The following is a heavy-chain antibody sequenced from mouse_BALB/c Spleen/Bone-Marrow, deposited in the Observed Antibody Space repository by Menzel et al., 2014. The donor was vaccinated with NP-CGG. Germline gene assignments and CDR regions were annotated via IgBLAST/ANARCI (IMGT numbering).Heavy chain of an antibody. D-gene: IGHD2-3*01. Sequence: DVKLVESGAELVKPGASVKLSCTASGFNIKDTYMHWVKQRPEQGLEWIGRIDPANGNTKYDPKFQGKATITADTSSNTAYLQLSSLTSEDTAVYYCARKDGYSSGRIDVWGAGTPVTVSS. CDR3: ARKDGYSSGRIDV. V-gene: IGHV14-3*02. CDR2: IDPANGNT. J-gene: IGHJ1*01. CDR1: GFNIKDTY.